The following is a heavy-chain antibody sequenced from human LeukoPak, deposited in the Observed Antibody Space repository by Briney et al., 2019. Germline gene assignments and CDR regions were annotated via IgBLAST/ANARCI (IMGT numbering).Heavy chain of an antibody. CDR1: GGSISSPNSY. J-gene: IGHJ6*03. CDR3: ARHVYCGGNCYRDDYYYYIDV. V-gene: IGHV4-39*01. CDR2: LYYSGSA. D-gene: IGHD2-21*01. Sequence: SETLSLTCTVSGGSISSPNSYWGWIRHPPGKGLEWIASLYYSGSAYHSPSLKSRVTISVDRSKNQFSLKLYSVTAADSAVYYCARHVYCGGNCYRDDYYYYIDVWGTGTTVTVSS.